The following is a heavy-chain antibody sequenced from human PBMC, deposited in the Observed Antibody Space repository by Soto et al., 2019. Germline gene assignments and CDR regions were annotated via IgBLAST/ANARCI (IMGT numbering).Heavy chain of an antibody. CDR2: IKQDGSEK. CDR1: GFTFSSYW. Sequence: GGSLRLSCAASGFTFSSYWMSWVRQAPGKGLEWVANIKQDGSEKYYVDSVKGRFTISRDNAKNSLYLQMNSLRAEDTAVYYCARHNGPDDYYYYYMDVWGKGTTVTVSS. J-gene: IGHJ6*03. V-gene: IGHV3-7*01. D-gene: IGHD1-1*01. CDR3: ARHNGPDDYYYYYMDV.